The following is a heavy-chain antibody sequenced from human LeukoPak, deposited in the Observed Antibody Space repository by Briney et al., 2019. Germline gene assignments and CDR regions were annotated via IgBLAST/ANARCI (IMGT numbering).Heavy chain of an antibody. Sequence: SVKVSCKASGGTFSSYAISWVRQAPGQGLEWMGRIIPIFGTANYAQKFQGRVPITTHESTRTAYMELSSLRSEDTAVYYCARALLGEYYFDYWGQGTLVTVSS. CDR3: ARALLGEYYFDY. CDR1: GGTFSSYA. D-gene: IGHD3-16*01. J-gene: IGHJ4*02. CDR2: IIPIFGTA. V-gene: IGHV1-69*05.